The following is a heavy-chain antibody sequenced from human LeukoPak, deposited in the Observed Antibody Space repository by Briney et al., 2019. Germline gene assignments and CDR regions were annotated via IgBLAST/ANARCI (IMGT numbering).Heavy chain of an antibody. CDR3: APRDAGATGA. Sequence: GWSLRLSCVASGFTFTDYFMSWVRQAPGKGLEWVSAISGSGGSTYYADSVKGRFTISRDNSKNTLYLQMNSLRAEDTAVYYCAPRDAGATGAWGQGTLVTVSS. V-gene: IGHV3-23*01. CDR1: GFTFTDYF. J-gene: IGHJ4*02. D-gene: IGHD1-26*01. CDR2: ISGSGGST.